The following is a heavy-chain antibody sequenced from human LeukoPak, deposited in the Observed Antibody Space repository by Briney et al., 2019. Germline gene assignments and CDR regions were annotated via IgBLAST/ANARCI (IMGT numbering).Heavy chain of an antibody. J-gene: IGHJ4*02. CDR2: IGGSSSSL. Sequence: GGSLRLSCAASGFAFSIYSMNWVRQAPGKGLEWVSSIGGSSSSLYYAESVKGRFTISRDNARNSLYLQMNSLRAEDTAVYYCARDPSPYGSGSGGRSYWGQGTLVTVSS. CDR1: GFAFSIYS. V-gene: IGHV3-21*01. CDR3: ARDPSPYGSGSGGRSY. D-gene: IGHD3-10*01.